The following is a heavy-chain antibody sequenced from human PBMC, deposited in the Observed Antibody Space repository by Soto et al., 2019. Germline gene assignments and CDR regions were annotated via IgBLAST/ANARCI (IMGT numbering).Heavy chain of an antibody. D-gene: IGHD7-27*01. Sequence: EVQLVESGGGLVQPGGSLRLSCAASGFTFSSYSMNWVRQAPGKGLQWISYISSSSNTIYYADSVKGRFTISRDYAKNSLYLQMNSLTDEDTAVYYCVRVVPGDQTYFGYGMDVWGQGTTVTVSS. CDR3: VRVVPGDQTYFGYGMDV. CDR2: ISSSSNTI. CDR1: GFTFSSYS. V-gene: IGHV3-48*02. J-gene: IGHJ6*02.